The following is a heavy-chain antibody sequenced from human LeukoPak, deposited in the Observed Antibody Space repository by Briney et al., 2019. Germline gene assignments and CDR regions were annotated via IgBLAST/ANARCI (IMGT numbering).Heavy chain of an antibody. D-gene: IGHD3-10*01. V-gene: IGHV4-34*01. J-gene: IGHJ6*03. CDR3: ASGRYYYGSGSYLGYYYYYMDV. CDR2: INHSGST. CDR1: GGSFSGYY. Sequence: SETLSLTCAVCGGSFSGYYWSWIRQPPGKGLEWIGEINHSGSTNYNPSLKSRVTISVDTSKNQFSLKLSSVTAADTAVYYCASGRYYYGSGSYLGYYYYYMDVWGKGTTVTVSS.